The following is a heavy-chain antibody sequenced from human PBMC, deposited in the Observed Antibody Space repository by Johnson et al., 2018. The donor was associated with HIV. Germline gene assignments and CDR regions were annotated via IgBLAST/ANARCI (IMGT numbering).Heavy chain of an antibody. V-gene: IGHV3-23*04. J-gene: IGHJ3*01. Sequence: VQLVESGGGLVQPGGSLRLSCAASGFTFSSYAMSWVRQAPGKGLEWVAAISGSGGSTYYADSLTGRSTISRDNSKNTLYLQMNSLRAEDTAVYYCAKEGNYETTSDAFDFWGQGTMVTVSS. CDR3: AKEGNYETTSDAFDF. CDR1: GFTFSSYA. D-gene: IGHD4-11*01. CDR2: ISGSGGST.